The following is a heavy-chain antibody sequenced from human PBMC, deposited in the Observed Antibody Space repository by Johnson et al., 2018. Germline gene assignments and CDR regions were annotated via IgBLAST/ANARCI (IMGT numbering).Heavy chain of an antibody. J-gene: IGHJ6*02. D-gene: IGHD6-19*01. Sequence: QVQLQQWGAGLLKPSETLSLTCAVYGGSFSAYYWSWIRQPPGTGLEWIGEINHSGSTNYNPPLKRRVTISVDTSKNQFSLNLSSVTAADTAVYYCALRIAVADYYGMDAWGQGTTVTVSS. CDR3: ALRIAVADYYGMDA. CDR2: INHSGST. V-gene: IGHV4-34*01. CDR1: GGSFSAYY.